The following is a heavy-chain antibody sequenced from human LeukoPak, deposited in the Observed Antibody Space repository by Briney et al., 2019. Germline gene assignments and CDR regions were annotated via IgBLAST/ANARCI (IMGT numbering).Heavy chain of an antibody. D-gene: IGHD6-13*01. V-gene: IGHV4-59*08. CDR2: IYYSGST. CDR1: GGSISSYY. J-gene: IGHJ4*02. Sequence: SETLSLTCTVSGGSISSYYWNWIRQPPGKGLEWIGYIYYSGSTNYNPSLKSRVTISVDTSKNQFSLKLSSVTAADTAVYYCARQMAIAAAGGGDFDYWGQGTLVTVSS. CDR3: ARQMAIAAAGGGDFDY.